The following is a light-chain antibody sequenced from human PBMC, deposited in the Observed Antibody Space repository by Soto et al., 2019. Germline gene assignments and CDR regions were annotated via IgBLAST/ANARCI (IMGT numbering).Light chain of an antibody. V-gene: IGKV3-15*01. J-gene: IGKJ2*01. CDR1: QNLSRN. CDR3: QQYDKWPHT. CDR2: YAS. Sequence: EMVMTQSPATLSVSPGERATLSCRASQNLSRNLAWYQQQPGQAPRLLIFYASTRATGIPARFSGSGSATDFTLTISSLQSEDFAVYYCQQYDKWPHTFGQGTKVEIK.